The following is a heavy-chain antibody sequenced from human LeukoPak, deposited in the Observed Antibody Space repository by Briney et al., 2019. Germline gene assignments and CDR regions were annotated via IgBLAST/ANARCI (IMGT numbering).Heavy chain of an antibody. Sequence: GGSLRLSCAASGFTFSSYAMHWVRQAPGKGLEYVSAISSNGGSTYYANSVKGRFTISRDNSKNTLYLQMGSLRAEDMAVYYCARRSRDGYQMGAFDIWGQGTMVTVSS. CDR1: GFTFSSYA. CDR3: ARRSRDGYQMGAFDI. D-gene: IGHD5-24*01. J-gene: IGHJ3*02. CDR2: ISSNGGST. V-gene: IGHV3-64*01.